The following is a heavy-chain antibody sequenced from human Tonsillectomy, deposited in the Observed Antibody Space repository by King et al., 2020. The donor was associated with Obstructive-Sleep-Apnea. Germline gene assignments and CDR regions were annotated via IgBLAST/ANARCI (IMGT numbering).Heavy chain of an antibody. J-gene: IGHJ4*02. V-gene: IGHV4-31*03. CDR2: IYYSGST. CDR1: GGSISSGGYY. Sequence: QVQLQESGPGLVKPSHTLSLTCTVSGGSISSGGYYWSWIRQHPGKGLEWIGSIYYSGSTYYNPSLKSRITISLDTSKNQFSLKLSSVTAADTAVYYCARENSYGSGGFDYWGQGTLVTVSS. CDR3: ARENSYGSGGFDY. D-gene: IGHD3-10*01.